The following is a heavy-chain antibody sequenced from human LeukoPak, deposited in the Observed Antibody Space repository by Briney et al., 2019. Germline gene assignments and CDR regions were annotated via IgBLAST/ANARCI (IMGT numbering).Heavy chain of an antibody. CDR3: AKGSSGLFDY. CDR1: GFTFNNYG. V-gene: IGHV3-30*02. D-gene: IGHD6-19*01. CDR2: IQYDGNNK. J-gene: IGHJ4*02. Sequence: PGGSLRLSCAASGFTFNNYGMHWVRQAPGKVLQWVAFIQYDGNNKYYADSVRGRFTISRDSSKNALYLQMNSLRGEDTAVYYCAKGSSGLFDYWGQGTLVTVSS.